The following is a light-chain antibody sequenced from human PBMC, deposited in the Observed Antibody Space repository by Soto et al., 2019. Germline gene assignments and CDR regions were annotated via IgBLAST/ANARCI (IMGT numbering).Light chain of an antibody. CDR2: EGS. CDR3: CSYAGSSTLV. Sequence: QSALTQPASVSGSPGQSITISCTGTSSDVGNYNLVSWYQHHPGKAPKHMMYEGSKRPSGVSNRFSGSKSGNTASLTISRLQAEDEADYYCCSYAGSSTLVFGGGTKVTVL. V-gene: IGLV2-23*01. J-gene: IGLJ2*01. CDR1: SSDVGNYNL.